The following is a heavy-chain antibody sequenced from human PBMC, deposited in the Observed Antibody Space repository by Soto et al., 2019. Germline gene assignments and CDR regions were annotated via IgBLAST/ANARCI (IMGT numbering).Heavy chain of an antibody. CDR1: GGSISSYY. Sequence: QVQLQESDPGPVKLLETLSLTCTVSGGSISSYYWSWIRQPPGKGLEWIGYIYYSGSTNYNPSLKSRVTISVDTSKNQFSLKLSSVTAADTAVYYCARLGRYFDWIPDHYYYYYMDVWSKGTTVTVSS. J-gene: IGHJ6*03. CDR2: IYYSGST. CDR3: ARLGRYFDWIPDHYYYYYMDV. D-gene: IGHD3-9*01. V-gene: IGHV4-59*01.